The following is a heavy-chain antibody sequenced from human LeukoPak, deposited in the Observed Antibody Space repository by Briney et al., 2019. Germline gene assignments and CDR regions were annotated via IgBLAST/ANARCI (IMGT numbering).Heavy chain of an antibody. Sequence: GGSLRLSCAASGFTFSDYFMNWVRQAPGKGLEYVSSISGSSRHIYYADSVKGRFTISRDNAKNSLYLQMNSLRAEDTAVYYCARDAVPGRGGAFDYWGQGTLVIVSS. CDR1: GFTFSDYF. V-gene: IGHV3-21*01. CDR3: ARDAVPGRGGAFDY. CDR2: ISGSSRHI. D-gene: IGHD6-19*01. J-gene: IGHJ4*02.